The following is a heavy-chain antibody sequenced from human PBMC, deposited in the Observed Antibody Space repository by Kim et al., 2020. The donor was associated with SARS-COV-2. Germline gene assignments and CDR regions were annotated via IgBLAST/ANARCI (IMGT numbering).Heavy chain of an antibody. J-gene: IGHJ6*02. CDR2: ISSSSSYI. Sequence: GGSLRLSCAASGFTFSSYSMNWVRQAPGKGLEWVSSISSSSSYIYYADSVKGRFTISRDNAKNSLYLQMNSLRAEDTAVYYCARDREPLYSSSWHRGVGNYYYYGMDVWGPGATVTVSS. CDR3: ARDREPLYSSSWHRGVGNYYYYGMDV. V-gene: IGHV3-21*01. D-gene: IGHD6-13*01. CDR1: GFTFSSYS.